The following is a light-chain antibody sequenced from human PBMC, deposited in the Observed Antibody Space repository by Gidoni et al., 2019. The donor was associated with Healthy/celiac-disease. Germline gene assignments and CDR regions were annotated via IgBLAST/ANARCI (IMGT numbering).Light chain of an antibody. CDR1: QILLHSNGYNY. V-gene: IGKV2-28*01. CDR2: LGS. CDR3: MQALQTSWT. J-gene: IGKJ1*01. Sequence: DLVITQSPLLLLVTPGEPASISCRSSQILLHSNGYNYLDWYLQKPGQSPQLLIYLGSNRASGVPDRFSGSGSGTDCTLKSSRVEAEDVGVYYCMQALQTSWTFGQGTKVEIK.